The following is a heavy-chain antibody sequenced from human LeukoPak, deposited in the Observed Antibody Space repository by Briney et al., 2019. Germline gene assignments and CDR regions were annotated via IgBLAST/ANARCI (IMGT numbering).Heavy chain of an antibody. CDR1: GFTFDDYA. V-gene: IGHV3-43*02. CDR2: ISGDGGST. J-gene: IGHJ6*03. D-gene: IGHD5-12*01. CDR3: AREGVATIWGTYYYYMDV. Sequence: GGSLRLSCAASGFTFDDYAMHWVRQAPGKGLEWVSLISGDGGSTYYADSVKGRFTISRDNSKNSLYLQMNSLRAEDTALYYCAREGVATIWGTYYYYMDVWGKGTTVTVSS.